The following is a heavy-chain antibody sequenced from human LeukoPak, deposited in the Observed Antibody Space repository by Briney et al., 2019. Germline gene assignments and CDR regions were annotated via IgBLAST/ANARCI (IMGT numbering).Heavy chain of an antibody. CDR2: INHSGST. J-gene: IGHJ4*02. D-gene: IGHD3-22*01. V-gene: IGHV4-34*01. CDR1: GGSISSYY. Sequence: SETLSHTCTVSGGSISSYYWSWIRQPPGKGLEWIGEINHSGSTNYNPSLKSRVTISVDTSKNQFSLKLSSVTAADTAVYYCASFPVYYYYDSSGLRYYFDYWGQGTLVTVSS. CDR3: ASFPVYYYYDSSGLRYYFDY.